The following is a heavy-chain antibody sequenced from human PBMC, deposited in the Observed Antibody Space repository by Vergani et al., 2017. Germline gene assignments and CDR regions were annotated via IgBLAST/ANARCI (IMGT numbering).Heavy chain of an antibody. V-gene: IGHV3-21*06. D-gene: IGHD3-10*01. Sequence: EENLVESGGGLVKPGGSLRLSCVASGFTFGSYSVNWVRQAPGRGLEWVSSISSRGNYVYYTASVKGRFAISRDNAKSLLSLQMNSLRADDTAVYYCAGDQGSWTNRQQYGMDVWGQGTTVTVSS. CDR2: ISSRGNYV. J-gene: IGHJ6*02. CDR3: AGDQGSWTNRQQYGMDV. CDR1: GFTFGSYS.